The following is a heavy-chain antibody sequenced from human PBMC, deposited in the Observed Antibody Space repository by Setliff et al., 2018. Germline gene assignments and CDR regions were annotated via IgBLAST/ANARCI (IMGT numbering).Heavy chain of an antibody. CDR2: IYIGGSA. Sequence: SETLSLTCTVSGYSISSGHYWGWIRQPPGKGLEWIGHIYIGGSANYNPSPKSRVTMSIDTSKNQFSLKLNSVTAADMAVYYCAREQWLDPPGYYYMDVWAKGTTVTVS. V-gene: IGHV4-38-2*02. CDR3: AREQWLDPPGYYYMDV. CDR1: GYSISSGHY. J-gene: IGHJ6*03. D-gene: IGHD6-19*01.